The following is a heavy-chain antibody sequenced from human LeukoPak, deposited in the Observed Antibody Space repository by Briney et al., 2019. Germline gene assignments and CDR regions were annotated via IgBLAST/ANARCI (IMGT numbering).Heavy chain of an antibody. CDR2: INHSGST. CDR3: ARAVAAGAYYGMDV. Sequence: SETLSLTCAVYGGSFSGYNWSWIRQPPGKGLEWIGEINHSGSTNYNPSLKSRVTISVDTSKNQFSLKLSSVTAADTAVYYCARAVAAGAYYGMDVWGQGTTVTVSS. V-gene: IGHV4-34*01. J-gene: IGHJ6*02. CDR1: GGSFSGYN. D-gene: IGHD6-13*01.